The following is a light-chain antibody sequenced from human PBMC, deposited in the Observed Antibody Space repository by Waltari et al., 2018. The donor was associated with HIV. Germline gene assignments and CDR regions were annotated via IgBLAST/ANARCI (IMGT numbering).Light chain of an antibody. CDR3: QSADTSYTSRV. J-gene: IGLJ1*01. Sequence: SYELTQPPSVSVSPGQTARIPCSGDVLAKQYAYWYQQKPGQAPVLVIYKDTARPSGIPERFSGSSSGRTGTLTISGVQPDDEADYYCQSADTSYTSRVFGIGTKVTVL. CDR1: VLAKQY. CDR2: KDT. V-gene: IGLV3-25*03.